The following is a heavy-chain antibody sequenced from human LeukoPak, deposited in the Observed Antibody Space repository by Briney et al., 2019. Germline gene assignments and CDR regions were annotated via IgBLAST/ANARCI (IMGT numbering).Heavy chain of an antibody. D-gene: IGHD6-25*01. J-gene: IGHJ5*02. CDR1: GFPFGNFW. Sequence: GGSLRLSCVVSGFPFGNFWMHWVRQVPGKGLVWVARMDTDGRTTDYADSVEGRFTISRDNARNTLYLQMRSLRADDTALYYCATDVTGSEDRWGQGTLVTVSS. CDR3: ATDVTGSEDR. CDR2: MDTDGRTT. V-gene: IGHV3-74*01.